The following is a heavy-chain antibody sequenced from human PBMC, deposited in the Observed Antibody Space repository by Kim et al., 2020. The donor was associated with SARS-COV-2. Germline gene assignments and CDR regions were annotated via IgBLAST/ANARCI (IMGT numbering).Heavy chain of an antibody. CDR1: GGSISSSSYY. CDR2: IYYSGST. J-gene: IGHJ5*02. D-gene: IGHD4-17*01. CDR3: ASMTTVTTFEGGWFAP. Sequence: SETLSLTCTVSGGSISSSSYYWGWIRQPPGKGLELIGSIYYSGSTYYNPSLKSRVTISVDTSKNRFSLKLNSVTAADTAVYYCASMTTVTTFEGGWFAPWGQGTLVTVSS. V-gene: IGHV4-39*07.